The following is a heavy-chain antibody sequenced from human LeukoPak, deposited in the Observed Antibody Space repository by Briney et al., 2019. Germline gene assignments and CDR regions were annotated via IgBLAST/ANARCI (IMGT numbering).Heavy chain of an antibody. D-gene: IGHD3-9*01. Sequence: SETLSHTCTVSGGSISSYYWSWIRQPAGKGLEWIGRIYTSGSTNYNPSLKSRVTMSVDTSKSQFSLKLTSVTAADTAVYYCAGQTGSTFDIWGQGTMVTVSS. CDR2: IYTSGST. CDR3: AGQTGSTFDI. CDR1: GGSISSYY. J-gene: IGHJ3*02. V-gene: IGHV4-4*07.